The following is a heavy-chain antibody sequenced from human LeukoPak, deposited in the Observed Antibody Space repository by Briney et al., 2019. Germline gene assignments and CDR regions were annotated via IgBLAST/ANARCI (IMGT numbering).Heavy chain of an antibody. D-gene: IGHD3-16*01. CDR2: IYYSGST. CDR3: ARVRRLSDAFDI. Sequence: SETLSLTCAVYGGSFSGYYWSWIRQHPGKGLEWIGYIYYSGSTYYNPSLKSRVPISVDTSKNQSSLKLSSVTAADTAVYYCARVRRLSDAFDIWGQGTMVTVSS. CDR1: GGSFSGYY. V-gene: IGHV4-31*11. J-gene: IGHJ3*02.